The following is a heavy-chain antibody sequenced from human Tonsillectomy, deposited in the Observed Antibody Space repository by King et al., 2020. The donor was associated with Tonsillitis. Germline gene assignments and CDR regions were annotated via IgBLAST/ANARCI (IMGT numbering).Heavy chain of an antibody. V-gene: IGHV3-23*04. Sequence: VQLVESGEGLVQPGGSLRLSCAASGFTFSSYAMSWVRQAPGKGLEWVSAISGSGGSTYYADSVKGRFTISRDNSKNTLYLQMNSLRAEDTAVYYCANNLLKTIFGVVIIKRGAFDIWGQGTMVTVSS. CDR2: ISGSGGST. D-gene: IGHD3-3*01. J-gene: IGHJ3*02. CDR3: ANNLLKTIFGVVIIKRGAFDI. CDR1: GFTFSSYA.